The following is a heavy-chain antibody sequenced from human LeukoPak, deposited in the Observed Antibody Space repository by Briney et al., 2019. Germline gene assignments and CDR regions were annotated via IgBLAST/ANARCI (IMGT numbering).Heavy chain of an antibody. CDR3: ARDLLGRDGGVMGY. CDR2: ISSSSSTI. D-gene: IGHD3-16*01. CDR1: GFTFSSYE. Sequence: GGSLRLSCAASGFTFSSYEMNWVRQAPGKGLEWVSYISSSSSTIYYADSVKGRFTISRDNAKNSLYLQMNSLRAEDTAVYYCARDLLGRDGGVMGYWGQGTLVTVSS. J-gene: IGHJ4*02. V-gene: IGHV3-48*01.